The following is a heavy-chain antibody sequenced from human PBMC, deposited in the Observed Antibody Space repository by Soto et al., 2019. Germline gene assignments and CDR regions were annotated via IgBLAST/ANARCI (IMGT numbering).Heavy chain of an antibody. Sequence: SETLSLTCTVSGGSIRNGDYYWGWVRQPPGKGLEWIGYVYYSGTTYSHPSLNSRVSISVDTSENQFSLRLTSVTAADTAVYYCVTVNLVGAAYYFDYWGPGTLVTVSS. CDR2: VYYSGTT. V-gene: IGHV4-30-4*01. CDR3: VTVNLVGAAYYFDY. J-gene: IGHJ4*02. D-gene: IGHD1-26*01. CDR1: GGSIRNGDYY.